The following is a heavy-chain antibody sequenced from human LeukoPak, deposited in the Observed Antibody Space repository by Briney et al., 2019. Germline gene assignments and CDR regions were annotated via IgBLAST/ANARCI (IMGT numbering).Heavy chain of an antibody. D-gene: IGHD3-22*01. Sequence: ASVKVSCKASGGTFSSYAISWVRQAPGQGLEWMGGIIPIFGTANYAQKFQGRVTITTDESTSTAYMELSSLRSEDTAVYYCARGRRYYDSSGYYGSLRDYYYMDVWGKGTTVTVSS. CDR2: IIPIFGTA. J-gene: IGHJ6*03. CDR1: GGTFSSYA. V-gene: IGHV1-69*05. CDR3: ARGRRYYDSSGYYGSLRDYYYMDV.